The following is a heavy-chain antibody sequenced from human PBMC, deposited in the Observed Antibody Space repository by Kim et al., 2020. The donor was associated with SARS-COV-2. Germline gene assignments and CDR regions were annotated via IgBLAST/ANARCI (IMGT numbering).Heavy chain of an antibody. D-gene: IGHD6-19*01. V-gene: IGHV4-34*01. CDR1: GGSFSGYY. Sequence: SETLSLTCAVYGGSFSGYYWSWIRQPPGKGLEWIGEINHSGSTNYNPSLKSRVTISVDTSKNQFSLKLSSVTAADTAVYYCARGGVRVGYMAVAAYYFDYWGQGTLVTVSS. CDR2: INHSGST. J-gene: IGHJ4*02. CDR3: ARGGVRVGYMAVAAYYFDY.